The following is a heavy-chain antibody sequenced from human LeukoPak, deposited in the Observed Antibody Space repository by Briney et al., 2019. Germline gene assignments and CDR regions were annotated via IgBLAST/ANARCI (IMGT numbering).Heavy chain of an antibody. CDR2: IYYSGST. CDR1: GGSVSSSSYY. V-gene: IGHV4-39*07. Sequence: SETLSLTCTVSGGSVSSSSYYWGWIRQPPGKGLEWIGSIYYSGSTYYNPSLKSRVTISVDTSKNQFSLKLSSVTAADTAVYYCARDVDDFWSGYYTHRYFDLWGRGTLVTVSS. CDR3: ARDVDDFWSGYYTHRYFDL. J-gene: IGHJ2*01. D-gene: IGHD3-3*01.